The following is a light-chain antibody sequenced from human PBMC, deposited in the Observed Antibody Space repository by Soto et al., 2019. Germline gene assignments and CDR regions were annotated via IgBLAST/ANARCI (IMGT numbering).Light chain of an antibody. V-gene: IGLV2-11*01. CDR1: SSDVGGYNY. Sequence: QSVLTQPRSVSGSPGQSVTISCTGTSSDVGGYNYVSWYQQHPGKVPKLMIFDVTTRPSGVPDRFSGSKSGYTASLTISGLQAEDEADYYCCSYAGRYSWVFGGGTQLTVL. J-gene: IGLJ3*02. CDR2: DVT. CDR3: CSYAGRYSWV.